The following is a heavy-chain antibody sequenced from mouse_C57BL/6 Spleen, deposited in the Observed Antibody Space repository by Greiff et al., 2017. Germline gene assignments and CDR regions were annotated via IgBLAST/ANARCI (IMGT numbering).Heavy chain of an antibody. CDR1: GYTFTDYY. Sequence: VQLQQSGPELVKPGASVKISCKASGYTFTDYYMNWVKQSHGKSLEWIGDINPNNGGTSYNQKFKGKATLTVDKSSSTAYMELRSLTSEDSAVYYCARCRYYYGSSYGYFDVWGTGTTVTVSS. V-gene: IGHV1-26*01. CDR2: INPNNGGT. D-gene: IGHD1-1*01. J-gene: IGHJ1*03. CDR3: ARCRYYYGSSYGYFDV.